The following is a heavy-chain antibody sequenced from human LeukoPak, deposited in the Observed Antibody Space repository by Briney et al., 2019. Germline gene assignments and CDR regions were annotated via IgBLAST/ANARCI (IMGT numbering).Heavy chain of an antibody. V-gene: IGHV1-2*02. J-gene: IGHJ4*02. CDR3: ARDWPTRYVDYYGSGSYAGTAFDY. CDR2: INPNSGGT. D-gene: IGHD3-10*01. CDR1: GYTFTGYY. Sequence: ASVKVSCKASGYTFTGYYMHWVRQAPGQGLEWMGWINPNSGGTNYAQKFQGRVTMTRDTSISTAYMELSRLRSDDTAVYYCARDWPTRYVDYYGSGSYAGTAFDYWGQGTLVTVSS.